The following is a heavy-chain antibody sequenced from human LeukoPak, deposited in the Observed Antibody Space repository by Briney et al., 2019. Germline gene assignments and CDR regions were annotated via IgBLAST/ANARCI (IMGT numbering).Heavy chain of an antibody. J-gene: IGHJ4*02. CDR2: INPNSGGT. D-gene: IGHD3-22*01. V-gene: IGHV1-2*02. Sequence: ASVKVSCKASGYTFTVYFMHWVRQALGQGLEWMGWINPNSGGTNYAQKFQGRVTMTRDTSISTAYMELSRLRSDDTAVYYCARELNYDSSDYYFDYWGQGTLVTVSS. CDR3: ARELNYDSSDYYFDY. CDR1: GYTFTVYF.